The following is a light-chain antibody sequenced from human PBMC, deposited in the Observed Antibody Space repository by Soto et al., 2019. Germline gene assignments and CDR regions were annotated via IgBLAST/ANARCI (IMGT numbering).Light chain of an antibody. V-gene: IGKV2-28*01. J-gene: IGKJ2*01. CDR2: WGS. Sequence: DIVMTQSPLSLSVTPGEPASISCRSSQSLVHRNGNDFFDWYLQKPGQSPQLLIYWGSIRASGVPDRFSDSGSGTDFTLRITRVETEDVGVYYCIQALQTPYTFGQGTKVDIK. CDR3: IQALQTPYT. CDR1: QSLVHRNGNDF.